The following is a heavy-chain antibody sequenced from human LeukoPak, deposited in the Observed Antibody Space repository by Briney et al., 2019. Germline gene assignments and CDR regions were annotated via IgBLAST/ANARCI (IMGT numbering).Heavy chain of an antibody. J-gene: IGHJ4*02. CDR1: GGSISNYY. Sequence: SETLSLTRTVSGGSISNYYWNWIRQPPGKGLEWIGYIYYSGSTKYNPSLKSRVTISVDTSKNQFSLKLSSLSAADTAVYYCARDISDYGSGGYYFDYWGQGTLVTVSS. CDR3: ARDISDYGSGGYYFDY. D-gene: IGHD3-10*01. V-gene: IGHV4-59*01. CDR2: IYYSGST.